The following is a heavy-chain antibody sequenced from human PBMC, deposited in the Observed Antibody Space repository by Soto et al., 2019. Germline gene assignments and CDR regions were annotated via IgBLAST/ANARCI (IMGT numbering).Heavy chain of an antibody. V-gene: IGHV1-46*01. J-gene: IGHJ4*02. D-gene: IGHD1-7*01. CDR2: LNPSDGDT. CDR1: GYTFTTYH. Sequence: QVQLVQSGAEVKEPGASVKVSCKASGYTFTTYHIHWVRQAPGHGLEWMGLLNPSDGDTIYAQKFQGRVTMTRDMSTSTVYMELTVLTSEDTAVYYCARSAYEANFPVPFDFWGQGPLVTVSS. CDR3: ARSAYEANFPVPFDF.